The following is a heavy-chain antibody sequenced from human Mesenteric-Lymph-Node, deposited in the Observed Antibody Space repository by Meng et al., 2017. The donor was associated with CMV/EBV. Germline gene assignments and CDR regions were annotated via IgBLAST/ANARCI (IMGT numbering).Heavy chain of an antibody. V-gene: IGHV3-23*03. D-gene: IGHD6-19*01. CDR3: AKDLRGTYSSGWGNIDY. J-gene: IGHJ4*02. CDR2: IYSDGSSR. CDR1: GFTFSSYS. Sequence: GESLKISCAASGFTFSSYSMNWVRQAPGKGLEWVAVIYSDGSSRYYADSLKGRFTISRDNSKNTLYLQMNSLRADDTAVYYCAKDLRGTYSSGWGNIDYWGQGTLVTVSS.